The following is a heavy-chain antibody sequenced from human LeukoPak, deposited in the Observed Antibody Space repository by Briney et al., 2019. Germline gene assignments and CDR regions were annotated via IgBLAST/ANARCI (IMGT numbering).Heavy chain of an antibody. V-gene: IGHV4-30-4*01. J-gene: IGHJ4*02. Sequence: PSQTLSLTCTVSGGSISSGDYYWSWIRQPPGKGLEWIGYIYYSGSTYYNPSLKSRVTISIDKSKNQLSLKLTSVTAADTAVYFCVGNGYYALDSWGQGTLVTVAS. CDR1: GGSISSGDYY. CDR2: IYYSGST. CDR3: VGNGYYALDS. D-gene: IGHD2/OR15-2a*01.